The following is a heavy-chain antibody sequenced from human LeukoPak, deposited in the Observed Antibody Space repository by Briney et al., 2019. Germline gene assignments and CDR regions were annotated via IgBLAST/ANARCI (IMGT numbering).Heavy chain of an antibody. D-gene: IGHD1-26*01. CDR2: IYYSGST. Sequence: SETLSLTCTVSGGSVSSSSYYWGWIRQPPGKGLEWIGSIYYSGSTYYNPSLKSRVTISVDTSKNQFSLKLSSVTAADTAVYYCARRRSGSYHWGQRTLVTVSS. V-gene: IGHV4-39*01. CDR1: GGSVSSSSYY. J-gene: IGHJ4*02. CDR3: ARRRSGSYH.